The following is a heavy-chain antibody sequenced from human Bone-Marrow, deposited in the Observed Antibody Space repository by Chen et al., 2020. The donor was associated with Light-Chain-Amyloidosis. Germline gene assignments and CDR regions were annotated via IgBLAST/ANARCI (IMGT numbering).Heavy chain of an antibody. D-gene: IGHD4-4*01. CDR1: GFTFSDYY. Sequence: QVQLVESGGGLVKPGGSLRLSCAASGFTFSDYYMSWIRQAPGKGLEWVSSITGSGSYTYYAGSVTGRFTISRYNADNSLSLQMNSLRAEDTALYFCARGYSNYYFDYWGQGTLVTVPS. J-gene: IGHJ4*02. V-gene: IGHV3-11*06. CDR3: ARGYSNYYFDY. CDR2: ITGSGSYT.